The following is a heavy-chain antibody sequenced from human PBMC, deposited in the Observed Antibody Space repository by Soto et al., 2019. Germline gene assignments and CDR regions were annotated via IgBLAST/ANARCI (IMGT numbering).Heavy chain of an antibody. D-gene: IGHD6-6*01. J-gene: IGHJ4*02. Sequence: EVQLVESGGGLVQPGRSLRLSCAVSGFTFSDHYMDWVRQAPGKGLEWVARSRNRANSYTTEYAASVKGRFTISRDGSENSLYLHMNSLKTEDTAVYYCTRSTTSAREFDYWGQGTLVTVSS. CDR2: SRNRANSYTT. CDR1: GFTFSDHY. CDR3: TRSTTSAREFDY. V-gene: IGHV3-72*01.